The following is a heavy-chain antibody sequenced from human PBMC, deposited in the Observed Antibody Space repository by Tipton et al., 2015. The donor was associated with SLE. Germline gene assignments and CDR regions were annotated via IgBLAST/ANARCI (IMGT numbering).Heavy chain of an antibody. D-gene: IGHD4-11*01. V-gene: IGHV4-39*01. CDR1: GGSISSSSYY. J-gene: IGHJ4*02. CDR2: IYYSGST. CDR3: ARRTTISNYVDY. Sequence: LRLSCTVSGGSISSSSYYWGWIRQPPGKGLEWIGSIYYSGSTYYNPSLKSRVTISVDTSKNQFSLKLSSVTAADTAVYYCARRTTISNYVDYWGQGTLVTVSS.